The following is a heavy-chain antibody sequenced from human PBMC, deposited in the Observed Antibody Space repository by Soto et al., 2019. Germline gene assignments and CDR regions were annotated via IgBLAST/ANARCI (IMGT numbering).Heavy chain of an antibody. CDR3: ARHFIAVASDKLLNGARVADPYYYYYGMDV. Sequence: PGESLKISCKGSGYSFTSYWIGWVRQMPGKGLEWMGIIYPGDSDTRYSPSFQGQVTISADKSISTAYLQWSSLKASDTAMYYCARHFIAVASDKLLNGARVADPYYYYYGMDVWGQGTTVTVSS. CDR1: GYSFTSYW. J-gene: IGHJ6*02. D-gene: IGHD6-19*01. CDR2: IYPGDSDT. V-gene: IGHV5-51*01.